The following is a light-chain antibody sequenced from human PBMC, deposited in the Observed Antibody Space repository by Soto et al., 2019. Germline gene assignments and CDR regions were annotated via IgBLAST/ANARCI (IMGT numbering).Light chain of an antibody. V-gene: IGLV2-14*01. CDR3: SSYTSSSTLG. Sequence: QSALTQPASVSGSPGQSITISCTGTSSDVGGYNFVSWYQQHPDEAPKLMIYDVSNRPSGVSNRFSGSKSGNTASLTISGLHTEDEADYYCSSYTSSSTLGFGGGTKLTVL. CDR1: SSDVGGYNF. CDR2: DVS. J-gene: IGLJ2*01.